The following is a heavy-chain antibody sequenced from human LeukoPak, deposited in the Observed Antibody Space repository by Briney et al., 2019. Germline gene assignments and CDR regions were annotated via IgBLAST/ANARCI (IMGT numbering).Heavy chain of an antibody. J-gene: IGHJ5*02. Sequence: SETLSLTCAVSGGSSSGHYWSWIRQPSGEGLEWIGEINDSGSTKYNPSLKSRVTISADTSKNQFSLKLSSVTAADTAVYYCAKNNWFDPWGQGTLVTVSS. V-gene: IGHV4-34*01. CDR2: INDSGST. CDR3: AKNNWFDP. CDR1: GGSSSGHY.